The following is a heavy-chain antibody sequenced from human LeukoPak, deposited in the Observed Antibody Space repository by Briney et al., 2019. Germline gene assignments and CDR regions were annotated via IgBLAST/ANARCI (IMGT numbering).Heavy chain of an antibody. CDR3: ARDGVAGTRFDP. V-gene: IGHV3-21*01. CDR2: ISSSSSYI. CDR1: GFTFSSYE. Sequence: PGGSLRLSCAASGFTFSSYEMNWVRQAPGKGLEWVSSISSSSSYIYYADSVKGRFTISRDNAKNSLYLQMNSLRAEDTAVYYCARDGVAGTRFDPWGQGTLVTVSS. D-gene: IGHD6-19*01. J-gene: IGHJ5*02.